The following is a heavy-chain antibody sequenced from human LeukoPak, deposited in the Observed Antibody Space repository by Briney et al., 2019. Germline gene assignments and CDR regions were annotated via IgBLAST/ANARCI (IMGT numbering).Heavy chain of an antibody. J-gene: IGHJ6*02. D-gene: IGHD5-12*01. CDR1: GFTFSSYS. V-gene: IGHV3-21*01. CDR2: ISSSSSYI. Sequence: GGSLRLSCAASGFTFSSYSMNWVRQAPGKGLEWVSSISSSSSYIYYADSVKGRFTISRDNAKNSLYLQMNSLRAEDTAVYYCARDGFVATISVAYYYYYYGMDVWGQGTTVTVSS. CDR3: ARDGFVATISVAYYYYYYGMDV.